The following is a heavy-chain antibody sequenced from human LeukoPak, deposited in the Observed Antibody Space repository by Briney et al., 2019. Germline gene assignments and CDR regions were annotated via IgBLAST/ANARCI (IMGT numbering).Heavy chain of an antibody. CDR1: GGTFSSYA. V-gene: IGHV1-69*04. CDR3: ARDLRDQLEWFDP. Sequence: SVKVSCKASGGTFSSYAISWVRQAPGQGLEWMGRIIPILGIANYAQKFQGRVTITADKSTSTAYMELSSLRSEDTAVYYCARDLRDQLEWFDPWGQGTLVTVSS. J-gene: IGHJ5*02. CDR2: IIPILGIA. D-gene: IGHD1-1*01.